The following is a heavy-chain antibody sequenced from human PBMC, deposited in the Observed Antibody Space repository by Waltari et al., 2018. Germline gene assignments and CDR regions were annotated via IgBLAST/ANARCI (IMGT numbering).Heavy chain of an antibody. CDR3: AFVPFVGMATITPFDY. J-gene: IGHJ4*02. CDR1: GFTFSSYE. V-gene: IGHV3-48*03. Sequence: EVQLVESGGGLVQPGGSLRLSCAASGFTFSSYEMNWVRQAPGKGLEWVSYISSSGSTIYYADSVKGRFTISRDNAKNSLYLQMNSLRAEDTAVYYCAFVPFVGMATITPFDYWGQGTLVTVSS. CDR2: ISSSGSTI. D-gene: IGHD5-12*01.